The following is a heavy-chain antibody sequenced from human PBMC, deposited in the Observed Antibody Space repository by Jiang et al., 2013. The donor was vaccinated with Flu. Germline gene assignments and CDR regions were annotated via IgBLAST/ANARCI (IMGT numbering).Heavy chain of an antibody. CDR2: IRPDGGAK. CDR1: GFTFSSDW. CDR3: SRARVSSSTHNWFDP. J-gene: IGHJ5*02. Sequence: VQLLESGGALVQPGGSLRLSCVAYGFTFSSDWMSWVRQTPGKGLEWVANIRPDGGAKWYVDSMKGRFIISRDNAKSSLYLQMNNLRGDDTGIYYCSRARVSSSTHNWFDPWGQGTLVTVSS. V-gene: IGHV3-7*01. D-gene: IGHD6-6*01.